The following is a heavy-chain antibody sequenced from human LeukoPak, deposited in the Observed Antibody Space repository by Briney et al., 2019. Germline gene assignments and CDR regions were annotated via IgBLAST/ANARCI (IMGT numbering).Heavy chain of an antibody. V-gene: IGHV1-69*13. CDR3: ARAGTTGNVGSDDAFDI. CDR1: GGTFSSYA. D-gene: IGHD1-1*01. Sequence: ASVKVSCKASGGTFSSYAISWVRQAPGQGLEWMGGIIPIFGTANYAQKFQGRVTITADESTSTAYMELSGLRSEDTAVYYCARAGTTGNVGSDDAFDIWGQGTMVTVSS. J-gene: IGHJ3*02. CDR2: IIPIFGTA.